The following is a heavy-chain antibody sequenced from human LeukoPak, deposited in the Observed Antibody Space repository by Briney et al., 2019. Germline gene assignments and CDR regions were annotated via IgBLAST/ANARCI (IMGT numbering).Heavy chain of an antibody. Sequence: ASVKVSCKASGYTFTGYYMHRVRQAPGQGLEWMGWINPNSGGTNYAQKFQGRVTMTRDTSISTAYMELSRLRSDDTAVYYCARAKGYCSGGSCYSDFGYWGQGTLVTVSS. CDR3: ARAKGYCSGGSCYSDFGY. CDR1: GYTFTGYY. CDR2: INPNSGGT. D-gene: IGHD2-15*01. V-gene: IGHV1-2*02. J-gene: IGHJ4*02.